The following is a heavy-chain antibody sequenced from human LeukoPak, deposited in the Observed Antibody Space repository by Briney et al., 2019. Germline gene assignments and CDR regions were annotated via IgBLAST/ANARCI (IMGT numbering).Heavy chain of an antibody. J-gene: IGHJ4*02. Sequence: SGPTPVNPTQTLTLTCTFSGFSLTTSGMCVSWIRQPPGKALEWLTTSDWDDDKYYNTYLKTRLTISKDPSKNQVVLTMTNMDPVDTATYYCARAFPTVTTFDYWGQGTLVTVSS. CDR2: SDWDDDK. CDR3: ARAFPTVTTFDY. D-gene: IGHD4-17*01. V-gene: IGHV2-70*01. CDR1: GFSLTTSGMC.